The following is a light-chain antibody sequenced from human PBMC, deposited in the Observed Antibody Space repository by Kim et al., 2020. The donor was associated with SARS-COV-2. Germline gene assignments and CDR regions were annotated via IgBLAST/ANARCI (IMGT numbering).Light chain of an antibody. CDR1: QSVSSN. Sequence: EIVMTQSPATLSVSPGERATLSCRASQSVSSNLAWYQQKPGQAPRLLIYGASTRATGIPARFSGSGSGTEFTLTISSLQSEDFAVYYCQKYNNWQPGYPSGQGTNLEI. CDR3: QKYNNWQPGYP. J-gene: IGKJ2*01. CDR2: GAS. V-gene: IGKV3-15*01.